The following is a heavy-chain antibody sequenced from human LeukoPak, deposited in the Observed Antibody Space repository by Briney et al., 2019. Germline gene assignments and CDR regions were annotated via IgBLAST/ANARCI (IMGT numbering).Heavy chain of an antibody. CDR2: INHSGST. Sequence: SETLSLTCAVYGGSFSGYYWSWIRQPPGKGLEWIGEINHSGSTNYNPSLKSRVTTSVDTSKNQFSLKLSSVTAADTAVYYCARATYYDFWSGYYTGDAFDIWGQGTMVTVSS. CDR1: GGSFSGYY. CDR3: ARATYYDFWSGYYTGDAFDI. J-gene: IGHJ3*02. D-gene: IGHD3-3*01. V-gene: IGHV4-34*01.